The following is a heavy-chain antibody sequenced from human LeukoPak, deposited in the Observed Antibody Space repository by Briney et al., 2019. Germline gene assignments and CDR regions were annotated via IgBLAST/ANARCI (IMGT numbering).Heavy chain of an antibody. V-gene: IGHV4-34*01. J-gene: IGHJ6*03. CDR3: ARHQFQWLGRHYCYYYMDV. CDR2: INHSGSA. Sequence: SETLSLTCAVYGGSFSGYYWSWIRQPPGKGLEWIGEINHSGSANYNPSLKSRVTISVDTSKNQFSLKLSSVTAADTAVYYCARHQFQWLGRHYCYYYMDVWGKGTTVTISS. D-gene: IGHD6-19*01. CDR1: GGSFSGYY.